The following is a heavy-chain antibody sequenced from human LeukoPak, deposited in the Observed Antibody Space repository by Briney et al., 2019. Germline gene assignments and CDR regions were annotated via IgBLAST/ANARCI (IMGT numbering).Heavy chain of an antibody. D-gene: IGHD6-19*01. CDR2: IRSKRYGGAT. CDR3: TRDILSGWYYFDF. CDR1: GFTFGDYA. J-gene: IGHJ4*02. Sequence: GRSLRLSCTASGFTFGDYAMSWVRQAPGKGLEWVGFIRSKRYGGATEYAASVKGRFIISRDDSKSVAYLHMNSLKTEDTAIYYCTRDILSGWYYFDFWGQGTLVTVSS. V-gene: IGHV3-49*04.